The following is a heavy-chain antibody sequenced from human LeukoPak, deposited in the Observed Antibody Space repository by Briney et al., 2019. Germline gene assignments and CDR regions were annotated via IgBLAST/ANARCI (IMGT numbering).Heavy chain of an antibody. V-gene: IGHV3-30-3*01. Sequence: GGSLRLSCAASGFTFSSYAMHWVRQAPGKGLEWVAVISYDGSNKYYADSVKVRFTISRDNSKNTLYLQMNSLRAEDTAVYYCARDGPERGVYYLDYWGQGTLVTVSS. J-gene: IGHJ4*02. CDR3: ARDGPERGVYYLDY. CDR1: GFTFSSYA. D-gene: IGHD6-6*01. CDR2: ISYDGSNK.